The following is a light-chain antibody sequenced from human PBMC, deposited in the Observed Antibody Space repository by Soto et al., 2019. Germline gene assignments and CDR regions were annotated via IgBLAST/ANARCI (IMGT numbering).Light chain of an antibody. V-gene: IGKV1-5*01. CDR2: DAS. CDR3: QQYNSYSPT. Sequence: DIQMTQSPSTLSAYVGNRVTITCRASQSISSWLVWYQQKPGKAPKLLIYDASSLESGVPSRFSGSGSGTEFTFTISSLQPDDFATYYCQQYNSYSPTFGQGTKVDIK. CDR1: QSISSW. J-gene: IGKJ1*01.